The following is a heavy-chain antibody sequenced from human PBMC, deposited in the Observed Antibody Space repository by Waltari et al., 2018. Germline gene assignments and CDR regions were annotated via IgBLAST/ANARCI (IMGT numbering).Heavy chain of an antibody. D-gene: IGHD3-22*01. CDR3: ARDYYDSSGYYRPFDY. Sequence: QVQLQESGPGLVKPSETLSLTCPVSGYSISSGYYWGWIRQPPGKGLEWLGSIYHSWSTYYNPSLKRRVTRSGDTSKNQFSLKLSSVTAADTAVYYCARDYYDSSGYYRPFDYWGQGTLVTVSS. J-gene: IGHJ4*02. CDR2: IYHSWST. CDR1: GYSISSGYY. V-gene: IGHV4-38-2*02.